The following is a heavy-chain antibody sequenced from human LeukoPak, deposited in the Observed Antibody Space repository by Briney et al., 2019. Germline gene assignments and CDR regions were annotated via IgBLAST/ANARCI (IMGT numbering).Heavy chain of an antibody. Sequence: GGSLRLSCAASGFTYSIYAMSWVRQAPGKGLEWVSAISGNGGSTYYTDSVKGRFTISRDNSRNTLYLHMTRLTAEDPAVYYCAKYRDVTSKGSGLGSLGQGTLVTVSS. J-gene: IGHJ5*01. CDR3: AKYRDVTSKGSGLGS. CDR2: ISGNGGST. D-gene: IGHD4-17*01. CDR1: GFTYSIYA. V-gene: IGHV3-23*01.